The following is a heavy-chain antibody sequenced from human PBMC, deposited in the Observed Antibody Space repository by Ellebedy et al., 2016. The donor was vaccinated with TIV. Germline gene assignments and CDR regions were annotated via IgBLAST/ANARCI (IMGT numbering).Heavy chain of an antibody. D-gene: IGHD6-13*01. CDR3: ARDLKKRAAAGTELDY. J-gene: IGHJ4*02. CDR1: GFTFNSYA. Sequence: GESLKISCAASGFTFNSYAIHWVRQAPGKGLEWVAVVSYDGSNKYYAASVKGRFTISRDNSKNTQYLQMNSLRAEDTAVYYCARDLKKRAAAGTELDYWGQGTLVTVSS. CDR2: VSYDGSNK. V-gene: IGHV3-30-3*01.